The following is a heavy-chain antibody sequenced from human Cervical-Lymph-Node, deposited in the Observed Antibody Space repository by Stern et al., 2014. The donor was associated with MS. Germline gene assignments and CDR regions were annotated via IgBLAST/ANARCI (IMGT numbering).Heavy chain of an antibody. J-gene: IGHJ4*02. V-gene: IGHV1-18*01. D-gene: IGHD2-8*01. CDR3: ARDKRHAFDY. Sequence: VQLVESGTEVKKPGASLIVSCKASGYTFTSYGISWVRQAPGQGLEWVGWISADSGNTKYAQNLLDRITLTRDTSTGTAYMELRTLRSEDTAVYYCARDKRHAFDYWGQGTLVSVSS. CDR2: ISADSGNT. CDR1: GYTFTSYG.